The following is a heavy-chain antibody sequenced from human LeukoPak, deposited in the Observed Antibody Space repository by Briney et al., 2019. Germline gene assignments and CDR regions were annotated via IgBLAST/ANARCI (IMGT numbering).Heavy chain of an antibody. CDR3: AKGGYIGYNGLFDM. D-gene: IGHD1-1*01. CDR2: ISSGGTET. J-gene: IGHJ3*02. CDR1: GFTFSPYI. V-gene: IGHV3-23*01. Sequence: PGGSLRLSCVGSGFTFSPYIVSWVRQAPGKGLQWVSGISSGGTETYYADSVRGRFTISGDDSRNMVYLQMNSLRAEDTATYYCAKGGYIGYNGLFDMWGQGTMVTVSS.